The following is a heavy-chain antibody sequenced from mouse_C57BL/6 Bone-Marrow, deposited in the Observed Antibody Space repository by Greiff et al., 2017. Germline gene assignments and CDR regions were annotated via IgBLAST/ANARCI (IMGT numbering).Heavy chain of an antibody. V-gene: IGHV1-64*01. D-gene: IGHD1-1*01. CDR2: IHPNSGST. J-gene: IGHJ3*01. CDR3: ARDYYGSSWGFAY. CDR1: GYTFTSYW. Sequence: VQLQQPGAELVKPGASVKLSCKASGYTFTSYWMHWVKQRPGQGLEWIGMIHPNSGSTNYNEKFKSKATLTVDKSSSTAYMQLSSLTSEDSAVYDCARDYYGSSWGFAYWGQGTLVTVSA.